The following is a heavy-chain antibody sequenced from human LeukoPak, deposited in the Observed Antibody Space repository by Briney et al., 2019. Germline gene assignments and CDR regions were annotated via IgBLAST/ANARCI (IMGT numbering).Heavy chain of an antibody. CDR1: GGSISSSSSY. CDR2: IYYSGST. Sequence: PSETLSLTCTVSGGSISSSSSYWGWIRQPPGKGLEWIGSIYYSGSTYYNPSLKSRVTISVDTSKNQFSLKLSSVTAADTAVYYCARHSYVWGSYRSPNDAFDIWGQGTMVTVSS. V-gene: IGHV4-39*01. J-gene: IGHJ3*02. CDR3: ARHSYVWGSYRSPNDAFDI. D-gene: IGHD3-16*02.